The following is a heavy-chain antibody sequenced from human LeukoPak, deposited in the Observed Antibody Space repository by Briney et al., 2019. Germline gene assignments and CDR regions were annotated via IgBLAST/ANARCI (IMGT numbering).Heavy chain of an antibody. CDR1: GYTFTSYA. Sequence: ASVKVSCKASGYTFTSYAMHWVRQAPGQRLEWMGWINAGNGNTKYPQTFQGRVTITRDTSASTAYMELSSLRSEDTAVYHCARDLKGANGYWGQGTLVTVSS. J-gene: IGHJ4*02. D-gene: IGHD1-26*01. CDR3: ARDLKGANGY. CDR2: INAGNGNT. V-gene: IGHV1-3*01.